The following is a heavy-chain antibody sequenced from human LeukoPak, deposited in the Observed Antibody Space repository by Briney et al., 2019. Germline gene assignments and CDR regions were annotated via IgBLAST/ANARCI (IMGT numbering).Heavy chain of an antibody. J-gene: IGHJ4*02. D-gene: IGHD3-10*01. V-gene: IGHV3-53*01. CDR2: IYSGGST. Sequence: PGGSLRLSCAASGFTVSSNYKSWVRQAPGKALEWVSVIYSGGSTNYADPVKGRFTISRDNSKNTLYLQMNSLRAEDTAVYYCARVPYYGSGLDYWGQGTLVTVSS. CDR3: ARVPYYGSGLDY. CDR1: GFTVSSNY.